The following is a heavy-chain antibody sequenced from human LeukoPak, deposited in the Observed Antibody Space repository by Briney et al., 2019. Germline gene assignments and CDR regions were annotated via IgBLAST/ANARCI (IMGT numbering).Heavy chain of an antibody. V-gene: IGHV4-59*08. CDR3: ARHEAATKIFDY. D-gene: IGHD2-15*01. CDR2: IFSSGST. Sequence: SETLSLTCTVSGGSISGYYWSWIRQPPGKGLEWIGEIFSSGSTKDNPSLTSRVTISVGTSKNQFSLRLTSVTAADTAMYYCARHEAATKIFDYWGQGILVTVSP. CDR1: GGSISGYY. J-gene: IGHJ4*02.